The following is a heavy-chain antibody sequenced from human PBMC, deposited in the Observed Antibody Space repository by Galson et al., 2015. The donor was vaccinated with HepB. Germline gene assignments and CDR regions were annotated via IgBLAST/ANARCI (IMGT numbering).Heavy chain of an antibody. CDR3: AKGRSTSSPTDSFDV. CDR2: ISSNGAGT. Sequence: SLRLSCAASGFSFSSYGMHWVRQAPGEGLEWVSIISSNGAGTYYTDSVKGRFTISRDTSKNTLFVQMNSLRAEDTAVYYCAKGRSTSSPTDSFDVWGQGTAVTVSS. J-gene: IGHJ3*01. CDR1: GFSFSSYG. V-gene: IGHV3-23*01.